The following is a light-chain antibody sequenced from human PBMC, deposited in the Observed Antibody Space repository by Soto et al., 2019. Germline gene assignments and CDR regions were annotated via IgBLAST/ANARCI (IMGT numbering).Light chain of an antibody. CDR1: QRISLF. Sequence: DIQMTQSPSSLSASVGDTVTITCRASQRISLFLNWYQQKPGKAPKLLIYAASSLQSGVPSRFSGNGSGTDFTLTISSLQPEDFATYYCHQTDSIPETFGQGTKVEI. V-gene: IGKV1-39*01. CDR3: HQTDSIPET. CDR2: AAS. J-gene: IGKJ1*01.